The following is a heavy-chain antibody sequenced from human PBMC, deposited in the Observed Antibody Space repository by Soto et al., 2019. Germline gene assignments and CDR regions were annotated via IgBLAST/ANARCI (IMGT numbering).Heavy chain of an antibody. CDR3: ARAELHNLYYYYAMDV. CDR2: TCYRSKWYN. Sequence: SQTLSLTCAISGDSVSSNSAAWNWIRQSPSRGLEWLGRTCYRSKWYNDYAVSVKSRITINPDTSKNQFSLQLNSVTPEDTAVYYCARAELHNLYYYYAMDVWGQGTMVTVSS. D-gene: IGHD2-21*01. CDR1: GDSVSSNSAA. V-gene: IGHV6-1*01. J-gene: IGHJ6*02.